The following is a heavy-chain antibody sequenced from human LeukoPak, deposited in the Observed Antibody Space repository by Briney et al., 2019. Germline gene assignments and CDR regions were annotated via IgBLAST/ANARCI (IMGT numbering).Heavy chain of an antibody. J-gene: IGHJ4*02. CDR3: VKWDWG. Sequence: GRSLRLSCAAAGFTFSRSFMHWVRHASGKGPMWVSRINSDGSIINYVDSVKGRFTTSRDNAKNTVYLQMNSLRAEDTAVYYCVKWDWGGGQGTLVTVSS. V-gene: IGHV3-74*01. D-gene: IGHD3-16*01. CDR2: INSDGSII. CDR1: GFTFSRSF.